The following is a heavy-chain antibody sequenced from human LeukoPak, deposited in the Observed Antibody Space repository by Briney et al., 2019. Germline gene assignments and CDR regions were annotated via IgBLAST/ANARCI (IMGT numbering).Heavy chain of an antibody. CDR2: IIGSGDNT. Sequence: GGSLRLSCAASGFTFSSYAMSWVRQAPGKGLEWVSAIIGSGDNTYYADSVKGRFTISRDNSKNTLYLQMDNLRAEDTAVYYCATSPTFDPWGQGTLVTVSS. CDR3: ATSPTFDP. J-gene: IGHJ5*02. V-gene: IGHV3-23*01. CDR1: GFTFSSYA.